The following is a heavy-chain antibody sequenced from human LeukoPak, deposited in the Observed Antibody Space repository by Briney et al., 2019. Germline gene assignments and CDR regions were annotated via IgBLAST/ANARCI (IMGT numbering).Heavy chain of an antibody. CDR2: MYYSGST. Sequence: PSETLSLTCTVSGGSISSGDYYWSWIRQPPGKGLEWIAYMYYSGSTYYNPSLKSRVTMSADTSKNQLSLKLSPVTAADTAVYYCARPYYYDSRIDPWGQGILVTVSS. J-gene: IGHJ5*02. V-gene: IGHV4-30-4*01. CDR1: GGSISSGDYY. CDR3: ARPYYYDSRIDP. D-gene: IGHD3-22*01.